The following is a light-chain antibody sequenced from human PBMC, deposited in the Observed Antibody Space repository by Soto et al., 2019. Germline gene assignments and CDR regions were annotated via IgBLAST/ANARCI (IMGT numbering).Light chain of an antibody. V-gene: IGKV3-20*01. CDR1: QTVGSDY. CDR2: GAS. J-gene: IGKJ2*01. CDR3: QQYHGAPYT. Sequence: EVVLTQSPGTLSLSPGERATLSCRASQTVGSDYLAGYQHKAGQAPRLLIYGASARATGIPGRFSGSGSGTDFTLTISRLEPEDFAVYYCQQYHGAPYTFGQGTKLEIK.